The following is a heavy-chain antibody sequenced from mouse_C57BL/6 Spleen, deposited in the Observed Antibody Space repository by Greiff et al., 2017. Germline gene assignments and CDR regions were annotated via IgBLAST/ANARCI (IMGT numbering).Heavy chain of an antibody. CDR2: IDPENGDT. Sequence: VQLQQSGAELVRPGASVKLSCTASGFNIKDDYMHWVKQRPEQGLEWIGWIDPENGDTEYASKLQGKATITADTSSNTAYLQLSSLTSEDTAVYYCTTAAHYYGSSAWFAYWGQGTLVTVSA. D-gene: IGHD1-1*01. CDR3: TTAAHYYGSSAWFAY. J-gene: IGHJ3*01. CDR1: GFNIKDDY. V-gene: IGHV14-4*01.